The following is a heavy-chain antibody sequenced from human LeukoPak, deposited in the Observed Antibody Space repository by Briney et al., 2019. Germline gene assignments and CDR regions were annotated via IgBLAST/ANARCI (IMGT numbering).Heavy chain of an antibody. J-gene: IGHJ5*02. Sequence: GESLKISCKGSGYSFTSYWIGWVRQAPGQEPEWMGVISPSGGSTTYAQKFQGRVTLTRDMSTSTDYLELSSLRSEDTAVHYCARDNSVRDEAWWFNPWGQGTLVTVSS. CDR1: GYSFTSYW. CDR2: ISPSGGST. CDR3: ARDNSVRDEAWWFNP. D-gene: IGHD5-24*01. V-gene: IGHV1-46*01.